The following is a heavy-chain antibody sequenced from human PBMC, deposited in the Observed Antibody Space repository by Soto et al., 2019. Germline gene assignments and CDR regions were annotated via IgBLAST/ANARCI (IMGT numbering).Heavy chain of an antibody. J-gene: IGHJ4*02. Sequence: QVQLVQSGAEVKKPGASVKVSCKASGYTFTSYRISWVRQAPGQGLEWMGWISAYNGHTNYAQNLQGRVTITTDTSTNTAYMELRSLRSDDTAVYYCARVDLEGRYFDRLDYWGQGTLVTVSS. D-gene: IGHD3-9*01. CDR1: GYTFTSYR. CDR3: ARVDLEGRYFDRLDY. CDR2: ISAYNGHT. V-gene: IGHV1-18*01.